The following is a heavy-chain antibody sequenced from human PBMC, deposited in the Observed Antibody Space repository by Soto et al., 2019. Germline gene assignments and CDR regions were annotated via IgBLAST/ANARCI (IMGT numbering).Heavy chain of an antibody. Sequence: PGGSLRLSCAASGFTFSGYEMNWVRQAPGKGLEWISYISGSSTTIYYADSVKGRFTISRDNAKKSLYLQMNSLRAEDTAVYYCAREVKVFGVIIQSPMDVWGQGTTVTVSS. CDR1: GFTFSGYE. J-gene: IGHJ6*02. CDR3: AREVKVFGVIIQSPMDV. CDR2: ISGSSTTI. D-gene: IGHD3-3*01. V-gene: IGHV3-48*03.